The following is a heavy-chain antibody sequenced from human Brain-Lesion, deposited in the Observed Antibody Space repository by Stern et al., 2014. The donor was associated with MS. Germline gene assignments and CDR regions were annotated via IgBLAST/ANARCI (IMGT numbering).Heavy chain of an antibody. D-gene: IGHD2-2*01. Sequence: QVQLQESGPGLVKPSQTLSLSCTVSGGSISSGGYYWSWIRQPAGKGLEWIGRIFNSGSTSYNPSLKSRVPISINTAKKQFSPRLNSMTAADTAVYYCARGRVVPGFQYYATDVWGQGTTVIVSS. J-gene: IGHJ6*02. CDR2: IFNSGST. V-gene: IGHV4-61*02. CDR3: ARGRVVPGFQYYATDV. CDR1: GGSISSGGYY.